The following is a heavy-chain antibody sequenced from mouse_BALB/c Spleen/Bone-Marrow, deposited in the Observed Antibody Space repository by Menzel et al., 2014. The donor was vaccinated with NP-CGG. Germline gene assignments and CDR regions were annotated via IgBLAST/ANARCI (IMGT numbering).Heavy chain of an antibody. Sequence: VHLVESGPGLVSPSQRLSITCTVSGFSLISYGVHWVRQPPGKGLEWLGVIWAGGSTNYNSALMSRLSISKDNSKSQVFLKMNSLQTDDTAMYYCARSSSPYYYAMDYWGQGTSVTVSS. CDR2: IWAGGST. J-gene: IGHJ4*01. D-gene: IGHD1-1*01. V-gene: IGHV2-9*02. CDR1: GFSLISYG. CDR3: ARSSSPYYYAMDY.